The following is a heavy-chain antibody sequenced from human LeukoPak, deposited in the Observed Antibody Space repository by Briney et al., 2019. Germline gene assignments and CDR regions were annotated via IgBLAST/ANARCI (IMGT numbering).Heavy chain of an antibody. V-gene: IGHV1-8*02. D-gene: IGHD3-10*01. CDR2: MNPNSGNT. J-gene: IGHJ4*02. Sequence: GASVKVSCKASGYTFTSYGINWVRQATGQGLEWMGWMNPNSGNTGYAQKFQGRVTMTRDTSISTAYMELSSLRSEDTAVYYCARYSEYGSGSFDPFDYWGQGTLVTVSS. CDR3: ARYSEYGSGSFDPFDY. CDR1: GYTFTSYG.